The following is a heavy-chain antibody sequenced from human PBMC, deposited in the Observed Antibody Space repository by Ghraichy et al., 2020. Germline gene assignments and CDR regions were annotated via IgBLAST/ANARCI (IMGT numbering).Heavy chain of an antibody. D-gene: IGHD5-18*01. J-gene: IGHJ4*02. CDR3: ARDVAPNAMVPSLLFDY. CDR1: GYTFTSYG. Sequence: ASVKVSCKASGYTFTSYGISWVRQAPGQGLEWMGWISAYNGNTNYAQKLQGRVTMTTDTSTSTAYMELRSLRSDDTAVYYCARDVAPNAMVPSLLFDYWGQGTLVTVSS. CDR2: ISAYNGNT. V-gene: IGHV1-18*04.